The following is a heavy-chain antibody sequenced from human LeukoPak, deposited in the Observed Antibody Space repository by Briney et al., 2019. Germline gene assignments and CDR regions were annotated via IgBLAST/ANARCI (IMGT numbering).Heavy chain of an antibody. CDR2: IYYSGST. D-gene: IGHD6-13*01. J-gene: IGHJ4*02. CDR3: ARGGSSWHYFDY. Sequence: SETLSLTCTVSGGSLSSSSYYWGWIRQPPGKGLEWIGSIYYSGSTYYNPSLKSRVTISVDTSKNQFSLKLSSVTAADTAVYYCARGGSSWHYFDYWGQGTLVTVSS. V-gene: IGHV4-39*07. CDR1: GGSLSSSSYY.